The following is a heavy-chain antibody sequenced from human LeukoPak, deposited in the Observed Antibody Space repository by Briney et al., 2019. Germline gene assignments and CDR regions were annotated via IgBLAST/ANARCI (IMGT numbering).Heavy chain of an antibody. CDR2: ISGSGGST. Sequence: GGSLRLFCAASGFTFSSYAMSWVRQGPGKGLERVSAISGSGGSTYYADSVKGRFTISRDNSKNTLYLQMNSLRAQDTAVYYCAKVKGGFGELFVGPTDYWGQGTLVTVSS. CDR1: GFTFSSYA. J-gene: IGHJ4*02. CDR3: AKVKGGFGELFVGPTDY. D-gene: IGHD3-10*01. V-gene: IGHV3-23*01.